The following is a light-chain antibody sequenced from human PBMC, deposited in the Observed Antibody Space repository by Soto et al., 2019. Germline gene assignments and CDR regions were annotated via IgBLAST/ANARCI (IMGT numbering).Light chain of an antibody. V-gene: IGKV3-11*01. J-gene: IGKJ5*01. Sequence: EIGLTQSPATLSLSPGERATLSCRASQSVSSYLAWYQQKPGQAPRLLIYDASNRATGIPVRFSGSGSGTDFTLTISSLEPEDFALYYCQQRNNWPITFGQGTRLEI. CDR3: QQRNNWPIT. CDR2: DAS. CDR1: QSVSSY.